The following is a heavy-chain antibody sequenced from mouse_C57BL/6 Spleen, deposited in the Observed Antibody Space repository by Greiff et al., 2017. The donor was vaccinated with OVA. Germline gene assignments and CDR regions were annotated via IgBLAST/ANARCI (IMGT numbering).Heavy chain of an antibody. CDR1: GYTFTNYW. CDR3: ARGGDYDYEEGFAY. CDR2: IYPGGGYT. D-gene: IGHD2-4*01. V-gene: IGHV1-63*01. Sequence: VKLMESGAELVRPGTSVKMSCKASGYTFTNYWIGWAKQRPGHGLEWIGDIYPGGGYTNYNEKFKGKATLTADKSSSTAYMQFSSLTSEDSAIYYCARGGDYDYEEGFAYWGQGTLVTVSA. J-gene: IGHJ3*01.